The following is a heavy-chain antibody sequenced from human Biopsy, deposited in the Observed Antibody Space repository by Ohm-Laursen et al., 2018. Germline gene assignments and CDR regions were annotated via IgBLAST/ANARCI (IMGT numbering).Heavy chain of an antibody. CDR3: ARDRGYYSDRTVPGYFDL. Sequence: TLSLTCTVSGDSISSYYWSWIRQPPGRGLQWIGYVYYTGSTDYNPSLQSRVTISVDASKNHFSLRLRSVTPADTAIYYCARDRGYYSDRTVPGYFDLWGRGTLVTVSS. D-gene: IGHD3-22*01. V-gene: IGHV4-59*01. J-gene: IGHJ2*01. CDR2: VYYTGST. CDR1: GDSISSYY.